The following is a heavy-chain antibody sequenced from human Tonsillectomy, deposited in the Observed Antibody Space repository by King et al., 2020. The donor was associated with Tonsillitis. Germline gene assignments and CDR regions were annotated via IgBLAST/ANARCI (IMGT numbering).Heavy chain of an antibody. D-gene: IGHD6-19*01. CDR2: MFYSWST. CDR3: ALAVAGNLDAFDI. J-gene: IGHJ3*02. CDR1: GGPLSSSSYF. Sequence: QLQESGPGLVKASETLSPTCPVSGGPLSSSSYFWGWIRHPPGKGLGWMGGMFYSWSTYYKPSLNSRVNIYVDTAKNQFSLQLSSVTAADTAVYYCALAVAGNLDAFDIWGQGTMVTVSS. V-gene: IGHV4-39*01.